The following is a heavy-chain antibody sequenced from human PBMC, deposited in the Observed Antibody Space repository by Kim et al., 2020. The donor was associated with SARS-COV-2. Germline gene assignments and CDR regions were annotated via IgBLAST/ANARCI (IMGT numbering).Heavy chain of an antibody. J-gene: IGHJ4*02. CDR3: ARDSGYSGYGPLDY. V-gene: IGHV4-61*02. Sequence: NPSHKSGVTISVDTSKTQYSLKLSYVTAADTAVYYCARDSGYSGYGPLDYWGQGTLVTVSS. D-gene: IGHD5-12*01.